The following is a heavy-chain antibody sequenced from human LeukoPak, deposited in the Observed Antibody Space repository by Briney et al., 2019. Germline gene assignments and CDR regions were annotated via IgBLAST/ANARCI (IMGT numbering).Heavy chain of an antibody. CDR1: GFTFSSYS. V-gene: IGHV3-21*01. D-gene: IGHD3-10*01. CDR3: ARDLWFGELLPTGVPDY. Sequence: GGSLRLSCAASGFTFSSYSMNWVRQAPGKGLEWVSSISSSSSYIYYADSVKGRFTISRDNAKNSLYLQMNSLRAEDTAVYYCARDLWFGELLPTGVPDYWGQGTLVTVSS. CDR2: ISSSSSYI. J-gene: IGHJ4*02.